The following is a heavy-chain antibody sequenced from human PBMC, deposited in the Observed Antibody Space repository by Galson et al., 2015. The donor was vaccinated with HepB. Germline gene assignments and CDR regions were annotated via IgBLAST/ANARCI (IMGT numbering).Heavy chain of an antibody. J-gene: IGHJ5*02. CDR1: GGSISSGSYY. Sequence: TLSLTCTVSGGSISSGSYYWSWIRQPAGKGLEWIGRIYTSGSTNYNPSLKSRVTISVDTSKNQFSLKLSSVTAADTAVYYCARGHKDYGDGGWFDPWGQGTLVTVSS. V-gene: IGHV4-61*02. D-gene: IGHD4-17*01. CDR3: ARGHKDYGDGGWFDP. CDR2: IYTSGST.